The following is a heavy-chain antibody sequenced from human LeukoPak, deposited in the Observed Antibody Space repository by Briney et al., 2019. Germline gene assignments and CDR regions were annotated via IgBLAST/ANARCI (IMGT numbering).Heavy chain of an antibody. V-gene: IGHV3-48*04. CDR3: AELGITMIGGV. D-gene: IGHD3-10*02. CDR2: ISSSGSTI. CDR1: GFTFSNYN. J-gene: IGHJ6*04. Sequence: GGSLRLFCAASGFTFSNYNMNWVRQAPGQGLEWVSYISSSGSTIYYADSVKGRFTISRDNAKNSLYLQMNSLRAEDTAVYYCAELGITMIGGVWGKGTTVTISS.